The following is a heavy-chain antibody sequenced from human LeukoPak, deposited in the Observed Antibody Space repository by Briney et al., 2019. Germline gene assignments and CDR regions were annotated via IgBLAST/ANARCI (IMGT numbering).Heavy chain of an antibody. J-gene: IGHJ4*02. CDR2: IYYSGST. CDR1: GGSISSYY. D-gene: IGHD6-19*01. CDR3: ARGPDTGYSSGFLYDY. V-gene: IGHV4-59*01. Sequence: TPSETLSLTCTVSGGSISSYYWSWIRQPPGKGLKWIGYIYYSGSTNYNPSLKSRVTISVDTSKNQFSLKLSSVTAADTAVYYCARGPDTGYSSGFLYDYWGQGTLVTVSS.